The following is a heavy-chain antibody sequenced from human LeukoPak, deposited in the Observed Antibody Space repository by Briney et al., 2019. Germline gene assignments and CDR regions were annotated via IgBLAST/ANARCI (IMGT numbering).Heavy chain of an antibody. D-gene: IGHD4-17*01. CDR1: GFTFSSYS. V-gene: IGHV3-48*01. CDR2: ISSSSSTI. J-gene: IGHJ4*02. Sequence: PGGSLRLSCAASGFTFSSYSMNWVRQAPGKGLEWVSYISSSSSTIYYADSVKGRFTISRDNAKNSLYLQMNSLRAEDTAVYYCAREPYAEEFDYWGQGTLVTVSS. CDR3: AREPYAEEFDY.